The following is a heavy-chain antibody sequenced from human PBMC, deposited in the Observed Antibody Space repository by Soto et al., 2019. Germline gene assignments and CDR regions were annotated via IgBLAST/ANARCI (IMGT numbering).Heavy chain of an antibody. D-gene: IGHD3-10*01. CDR2: IYWHADN. Sequence: QITLKESGPALVKPTQTLTLTCTFSGFSLSTSGEAVGWIRQPPGEALEWLALIYWHADNRYNPTLKSRLTITKDTSKNQVVLTLTNMDPVDTATYYCAHYVSASPAGWFDPWGQGILVTVSS. CDR3: AHYVSASPAGWFDP. J-gene: IGHJ5*02. CDR1: GFSLSTSGEA. V-gene: IGHV2-5*01.